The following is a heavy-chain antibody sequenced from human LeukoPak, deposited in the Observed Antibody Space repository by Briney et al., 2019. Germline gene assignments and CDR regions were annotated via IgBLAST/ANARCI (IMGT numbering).Heavy chain of an antibody. CDR2: INPNSGGT. J-gene: IGHJ4*02. D-gene: IGHD3-22*01. CDR3: ARGYHYYDSSGYGD. CDR1: GYTFTGYY. V-gene: IGHV1-2*02. Sequence: ASVKVSCKASGYTFTGYYMHWVRQAPGQGLEWMGWINPNSGGTNYAQKFQGRVTMTRDTSISSAYMELSRLRSDDTAVYYCARGYHYYDSSGYGDWGQGTLVTVSS.